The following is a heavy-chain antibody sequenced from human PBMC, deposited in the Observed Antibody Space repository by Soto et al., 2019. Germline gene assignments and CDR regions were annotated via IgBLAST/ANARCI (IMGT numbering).Heavy chain of an antibody. D-gene: IGHD3-10*01. CDR3: ASIVSSAHGEFSD. J-gene: IGHJ4*02. CDR1: GGSISSGGYY. CDR2: IYYSGST. V-gene: IGHV4-31*03. Sequence: QVQLQESGPGLVKPSQTLSLTCTVSGGSISSGGYYWSWIRQHPGKGLEWIGYIYYSGSTYYNPSPKSRVTISLDTSKNQFSLKLSSVTAADTAVYYCASIVSSAHGEFSDWGQGTLVTVSS.